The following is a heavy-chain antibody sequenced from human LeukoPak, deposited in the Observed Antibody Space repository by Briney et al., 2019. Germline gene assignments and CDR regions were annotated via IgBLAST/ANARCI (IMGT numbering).Heavy chain of an antibody. CDR3: AREAYYGSGSGAFDI. CDR2: ISYDGSNK. CDR1: GFTFSSYA. Sequence: PGGSLRLSCAASGFTFSSYAMHWVRQAPGEVLEWVAVISYDGSNKYYADSVKGRFTISRDNSKNTLYLQMNSLRAEDTAVYYCAREAYYGSGSGAFDIWGQGTMVTVSS. V-gene: IGHV3-30*04. D-gene: IGHD3-10*01. J-gene: IGHJ3*02.